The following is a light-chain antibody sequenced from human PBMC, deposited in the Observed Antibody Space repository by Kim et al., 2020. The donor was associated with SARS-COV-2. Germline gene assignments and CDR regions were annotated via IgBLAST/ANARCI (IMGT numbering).Light chain of an antibody. V-gene: IGKV3-20*01. CDR3: QQYNSSPWT. CDR2: GVS. CDR1: QGGSSSY. Sequence: TGERATLACRASQGGSSSYLAWYQQKPGQAPRLLIYGVSSRATGIPDRFSGSGSETDFTLTISRLEPEDFAVYYCQQYNSSPWTFGQGTKVDIK. J-gene: IGKJ1*01.